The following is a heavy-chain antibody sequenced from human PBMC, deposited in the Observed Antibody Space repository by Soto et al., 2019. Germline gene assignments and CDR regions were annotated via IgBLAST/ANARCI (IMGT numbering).Heavy chain of an antibody. CDR1: GGSISSYY. CDR2: IYYSGST. V-gene: IGHV4-59*01. CDR3: ARDVFHGMDV. J-gene: IGHJ6*02. D-gene: IGHD3-3*01. Sequence: QVQLQESGPGLVKPSETLFLTCTVSGGSISSYYWSWIRQPPGKGLEWIGYIYYSGSTNYNPSLKSRVTISVDTSKNQFSLKLSSVTAADTAVYYCARDVFHGMDVWGQGTTVTVSS.